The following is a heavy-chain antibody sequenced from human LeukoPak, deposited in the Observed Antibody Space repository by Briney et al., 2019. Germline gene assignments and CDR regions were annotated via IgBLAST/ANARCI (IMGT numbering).Heavy chain of an antibody. CDR1: GGSISSGYYY. V-gene: IGHV4-61*02. J-gene: IGHJ5*02. D-gene: IGHD3-3*01. Sequence: PSQTLSLTCTVSGGSISSGYYYWSWIRQPAGKGLEWIGRIYTSGSTNYNPSLKSRVTISVDTSKNQISLKLSSVTAADTAVYYCARDAYDFWSGCWFDPWGQGTLVTVSS. CDR3: ARDAYDFWSGCWFDP. CDR2: IYTSGST.